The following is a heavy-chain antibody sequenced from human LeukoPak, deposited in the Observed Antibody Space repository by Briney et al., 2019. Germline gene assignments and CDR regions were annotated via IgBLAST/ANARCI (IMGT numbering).Heavy chain of an antibody. Sequence: GGSLRLSCAASGFTFSNYAMNWVRQAPGKGLEWVSAVSGGGHNTYYADSEKGRFSISRDNSKMLYLQMNSLRAEDTAVYYCAKVSQTNTYGRYFFDYWGQGTLVTVSS. J-gene: IGHJ4*02. V-gene: IGHV3-23*01. D-gene: IGHD5-18*01. CDR1: GFTFSNYA. CDR2: VSGGGHNT. CDR3: AKVSQTNTYGRYFFDY.